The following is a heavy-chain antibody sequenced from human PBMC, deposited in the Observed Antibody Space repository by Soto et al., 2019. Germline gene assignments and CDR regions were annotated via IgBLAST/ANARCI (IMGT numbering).Heavy chain of an antibody. CDR1: GGSISGYY. CDR2: MYNTGST. CDR3: ARDLWGYCGTDCYPLDV. Sequence: ETLSLTCTVSGGSISGYYWSWIRQPPGKGLEWIGYMYNTGSTVYNPSFKSRVTISVDTSKSQLSLRLNSVTAADTAVYYCARDLWGYCGTDCYPLDVWGQGTPVS. V-gene: IGHV4-59*01. J-gene: IGHJ6*02. D-gene: IGHD2-21*02.